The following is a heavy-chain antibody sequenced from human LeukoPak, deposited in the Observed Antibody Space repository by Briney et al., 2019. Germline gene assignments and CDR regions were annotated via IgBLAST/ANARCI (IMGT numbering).Heavy chain of an antibody. CDR3: ASGGGSRGPHHIVGAKGYYGMDV. D-gene: IGHD1-26*01. J-gene: IGHJ6*02. CDR2: INAGNGST. CDR1: GYTFTSYA. V-gene: IGHV1-3*01. Sequence: GASVKVSCKASGYTFTSYAMHWVRQAPGQRLEWMGWINAGNGSTKYSQKFQGRVTITRDTSASTAYMELSSLRSEDTAVYYCASGGGSRGPHHIVGAKGYYGMDVWGQGTTVTVSS.